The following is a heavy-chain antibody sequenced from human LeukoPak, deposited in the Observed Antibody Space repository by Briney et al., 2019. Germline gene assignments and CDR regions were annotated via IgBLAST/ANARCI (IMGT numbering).Heavy chain of an antibody. Sequence: GGSLRLSCAASGFTFSNYAMSWDRQAPGKGLEWVSAISGSGGSTYYADSVKGRFTISRDNSKNTLYLQMNSLRAEDTAVYYCAKSYCSGGSCYRGDYWGQGTLVTVSS. J-gene: IGHJ4*02. V-gene: IGHV3-23*01. CDR3: AKSYCSGGSCYRGDY. D-gene: IGHD2-15*01. CDR1: GFTFSNYA. CDR2: ISGSGGST.